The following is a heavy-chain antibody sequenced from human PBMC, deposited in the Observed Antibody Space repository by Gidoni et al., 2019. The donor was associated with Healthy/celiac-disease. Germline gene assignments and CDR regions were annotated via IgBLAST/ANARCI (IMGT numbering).Heavy chain of an antibody. CDR3: ARASIAAAGTPFDY. J-gene: IGHJ4*02. V-gene: IGHV3-66*02. D-gene: IGHD6-13*01. Sequence: EVQLLESGGGLVQPGGSRGLSCAASGFTVSSNYMGWVRQAPGKGLEWVSVIYSGGSTYYADSVKGRFTIYRDNSKNTLYLQMNSLRAEDTAVYYCARASIAAAGTPFDYWGQGTLVTVSS. CDR1: GFTVSSNY. CDR2: IYSGGST.